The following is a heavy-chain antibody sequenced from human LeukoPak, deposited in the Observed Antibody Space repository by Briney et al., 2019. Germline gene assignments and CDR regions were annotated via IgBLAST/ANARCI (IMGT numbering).Heavy chain of an antibody. CDR1: GFTVSDYY. CDR2: ISGSSSYT. J-gene: IGHJ6*02. V-gene: IGHV3-11*05. CDR3: ARGHYGMDV. Sequence: GGSLRLSCAASGFTVSDYYMSWIHQAPGKGLEWVSDISGSSSYTNYADSVKGRFTISRDNAKNSLYLQMKFLRAEDTAVYYCARGHYGMDVWGQGTTVTVSS.